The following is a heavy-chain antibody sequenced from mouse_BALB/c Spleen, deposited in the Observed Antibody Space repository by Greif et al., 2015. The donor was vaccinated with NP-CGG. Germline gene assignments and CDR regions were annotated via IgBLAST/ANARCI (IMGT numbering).Heavy chain of an antibody. CDR1: GYTFTSYW. D-gene: IGHD3-2*01. V-gene: IGHV1-7*01. Sequence: QVQLQQSGAELAKPGASVKMSCKASGYTFTSYWMHWVKQRPGQGLEWIGYINPSTGYTEYNQKSKDKATLTADKSSSTAYMQLSSLTYEDSAVYYCARRDSSGYGYWGQGTTLTVSS. CDR3: ARRDSSGYGY. J-gene: IGHJ2*01. CDR2: INPSTGYT.